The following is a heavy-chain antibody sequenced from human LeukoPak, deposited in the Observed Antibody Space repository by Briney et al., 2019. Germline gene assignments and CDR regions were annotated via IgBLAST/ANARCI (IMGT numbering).Heavy chain of an antibody. CDR1: GYSFTSYV. J-gene: IGHJ6*02. Sequence: GASVRVSCKASGYSFTSYVINWVRQATGQGLAWMGWMNPNSGNTGYAQKFQGRVTMTRNTSISTAYMELSSLRSEETAVYYCARSGYYYGSGSYYLYGMDVWGQGTTVTVSS. CDR3: ARSGYYYGSGSYYLYGMDV. CDR2: MNPNSGNT. V-gene: IGHV1-8*01. D-gene: IGHD3-10*01.